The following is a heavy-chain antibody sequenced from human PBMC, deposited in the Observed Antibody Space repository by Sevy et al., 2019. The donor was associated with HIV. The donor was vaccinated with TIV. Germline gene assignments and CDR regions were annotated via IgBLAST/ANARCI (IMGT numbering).Heavy chain of an antibody. CDR2: FEPEDDET. CDR1: GYTLSQLS. D-gene: IGHD3-22*01. J-gene: IGHJ4*02. V-gene: IGHV1-24*01. CDR3: ATTKDYYDSSGSPFDY. Sequence: ASVNVSCKVSGYTLSQLSMHWVRQAPGKGLEWMGSFEPEDDETIYAQKFQGRVTMTEDRSTDTAYMELSSLRSEDTAVYYCATTKDYYDSSGSPFDYWGQGTLVTVSS.